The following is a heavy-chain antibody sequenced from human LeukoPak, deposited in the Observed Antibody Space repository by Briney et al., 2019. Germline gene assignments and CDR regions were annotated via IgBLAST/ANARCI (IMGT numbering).Heavy chain of an antibody. CDR1: GYTFTSNY. J-gene: IGHJ5*02. CDR2: ISPSGCST. CDR3: ARDNSVRDEAWWFNP. V-gene: IGHV1-46*01. D-gene: IGHD5-24*01. Sequence: ASVKVSCKAFGYTFTSNYMHWVRQAPGQGPEWMGVISPSGCSTTYGQKFQGRVTLTRNISTSTDYLELGSLRSEDTAVYYCARDNSVRDEAWWFNPWGQGTLVTVSS.